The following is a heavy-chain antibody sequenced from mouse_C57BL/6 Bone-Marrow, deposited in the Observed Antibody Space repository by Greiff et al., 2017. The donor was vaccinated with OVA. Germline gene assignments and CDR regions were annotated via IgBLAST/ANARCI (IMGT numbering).Heavy chain of an antibody. Sequence: VQLQQPGAELVKPGASVKLSCKASGYTFTSYWMHWVKQRPGRGLAWIGRIDPNSGGSKYNEQFKSKATLTVDKPSSTAYMQLSSLTSEDSAVYYCARSHLLRYRYVDVWGTGTTVTVSS. J-gene: IGHJ1*03. V-gene: IGHV1-72*01. CDR3: ARSHLLRYRYVDV. CDR2: IDPNSGGS. CDR1: GYTFTSYW. D-gene: IGHD1-1*01.